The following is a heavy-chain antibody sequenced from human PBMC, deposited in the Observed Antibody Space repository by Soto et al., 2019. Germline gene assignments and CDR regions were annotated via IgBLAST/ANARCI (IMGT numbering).Heavy chain of an antibody. CDR3: VRDVESPGISGSWGAFDI. CDR1: GGSIRNYF. CDR2: IYSSGNT. Sequence: QVQLQESGPGLVKPSETLSLICTVSGGSIRNYFWTWIRQPAGKGLEWIGRIYSSGNTVYNASLKSRVTMSIDMSKHQFSLKLSSMTAADTAVYYCVRDVESPGISGSWGAFDIWGQGTVVTVSS. V-gene: IGHV4-4*07. J-gene: IGHJ3*02. D-gene: IGHD1-20*01.